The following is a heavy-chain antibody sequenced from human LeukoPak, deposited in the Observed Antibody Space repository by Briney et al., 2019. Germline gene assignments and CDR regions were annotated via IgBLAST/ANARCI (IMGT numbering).Heavy chain of an antibody. D-gene: IGHD3-10*01. V-gene: IGHV3-30*18. Sequence: PGGSLRLSCAASGFTFSSYGMHWVRQAPGKGLEWVAVISYDGSKKYYADSVKGRFTISRDNSKNTLYLQMNSLRAEDTAVYYCAKVVSDYYGSGSYYYDRNYYYYGMDVWGQGTTVTVSS. J-gene: IGHJ6*02. CDR2: ISYDGSKK. CDR1: GFTFSSYG. CDR3: AKVVSDYYGSGSYYYDRNYYYYGMDV.